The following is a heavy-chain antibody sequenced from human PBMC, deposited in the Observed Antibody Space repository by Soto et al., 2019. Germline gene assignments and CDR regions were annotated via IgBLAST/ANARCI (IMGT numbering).Heavy chain of an antibody. V-gene: IGHV1-69*01. Sequence: QVQLVQSGAEVKKPGSSVKVSCKAPGGTFSSYAISWVRQAPGQGLEWMGGVIPIFGTAKYAQKFQGRVTSTADESTGTGYMELRSLRSEDTAVYYCARSQGGSSSLDIYYYYYYGMDVWGQGTTVTVSS. D-gene: IGHD2-15*01. CDR2: VIPIFGTA. CDR1: GGTFSSYA. J-gene: IGHJ6*02. CDR3: ARSQGGSSSLDIYYYYYYGMDV.